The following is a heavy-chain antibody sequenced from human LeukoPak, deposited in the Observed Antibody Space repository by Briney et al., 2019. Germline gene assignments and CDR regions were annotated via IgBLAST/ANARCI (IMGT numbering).Heavy chain of an antibody. CDR1: GGSISSYY. Sequence: SSETLSLTCTVSGGSISSYYWSCIRQPPGKGLEWIGYIYYSGSTNYNPSLKSRVTISVDSSKNQFSLKLSSVTAADTAVYYCARDSVAVAGDRAFDIRGHGTMVTVSS. J-gene: IGHJ3*02. CDR3: ARDSVAVAGDRAFDI. V-gene: IGHV4-59*01. D-gene: IGHD2-15*01. CDR2: IYYSGST.